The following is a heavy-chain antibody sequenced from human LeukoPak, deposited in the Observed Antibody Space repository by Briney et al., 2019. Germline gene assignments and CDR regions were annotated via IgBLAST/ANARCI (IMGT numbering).Heavy chain of an antibody. CDR2: ITHSGST. Sequence: PSETLSLTCAVYGGSFSGYYWSWIRQPPGKGLEWIAEITHSGSTDYNPSLKSRVTISVDTSKNQFSLKLSSVTAADTAVYYCASVLYDSSGYYFGPFDHWGQGTLVTVAS. CDR3: ASVLYDSSGYYFGPFDH. CDR1: GGSFSGYY. J-gene: IGHJ4*02. V-gene: IGHV4-34*01. D-gene: IGHD3-22*01.